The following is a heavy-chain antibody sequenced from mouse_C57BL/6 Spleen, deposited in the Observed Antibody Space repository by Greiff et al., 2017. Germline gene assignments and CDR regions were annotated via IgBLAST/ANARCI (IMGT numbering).Heavy chain of an antibody. Sequence: QVQLQQSGAELVRPGASVKLSCKASGYTFTDYYINWVKQRPGQGLEWIARIYPGSGNTYYNEKFKGKATLTAEKSSSTAYMQLSSLTSEDSAVYFCARRDSNYVFAYWGQGTLVTVSA. D-gene: IGHD2-5*01. CDR3: ARRDSNYVFAY. V-gene: IGHV1-76*01. CDR1: GYTFTDYY. CDR2: IYPGSGNT. J-gene: IGHJ3*01.